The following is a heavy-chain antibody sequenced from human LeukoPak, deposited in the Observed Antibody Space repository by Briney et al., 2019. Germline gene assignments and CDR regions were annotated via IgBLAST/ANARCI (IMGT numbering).Heavy chain of an antibody. J-gene: IGHJ4*02. CDR3: ARGGSKKRGGYYGY. CDR1: GGSFSGYY. Sequence: SETLSLTCAVYGGSFSGYYWSWIRQPPGKGLEWIGEINHSGSTNYNPSLKSRVTISVDTSKNQFSLKLSSVTAADTAAYYCARGGSKKRGGYYGYWGQGTLVTVSS. D-gene: IGHD3-10*01. CDR2: INHSGST. V-gene: IGHV4-34*01.